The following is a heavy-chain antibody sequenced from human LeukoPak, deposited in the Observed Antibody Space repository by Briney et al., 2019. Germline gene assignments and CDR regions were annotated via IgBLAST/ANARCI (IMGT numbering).Heavy chain of an antibody. CDR1: GYSFTSYC. V-gene: IGHV5-51*01. CDR2: IYPGDSDT. CDR3: ARQADYYDSSGYSPGDY. J-gene: IGHJ4*02. Sequence: GESLKISCKGSGYSFTSYCIGWVRQMPGKGLEWMGIIYPGDSDTRYSPSFQGQVTISADKSISTAYLQWSSLKASDTAMYYCARQADYYDSSGYSPGDYWGQGTLVTVSS. D-gene: IGHD3-22*01.